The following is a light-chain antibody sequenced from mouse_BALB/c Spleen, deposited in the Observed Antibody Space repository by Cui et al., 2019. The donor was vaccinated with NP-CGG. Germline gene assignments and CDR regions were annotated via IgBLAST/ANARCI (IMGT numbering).Light chain of an antibody. CDR2: GTN. CDR1: TGAVTTSNY. CDR3: ALWYSNHWV. V-gene: IGLV1*01. J-gene: IGLJ1*01. Sequence: QAVVTQESALTTSPGETLTPTCRSSTGAVTTSNYANGVQEKPDHLFTGLIGGTNNRAPGVPARFSGSLMGDKAALTITGAQTKDEAIYFCALWYSNHWVLGGGTKLTVL.